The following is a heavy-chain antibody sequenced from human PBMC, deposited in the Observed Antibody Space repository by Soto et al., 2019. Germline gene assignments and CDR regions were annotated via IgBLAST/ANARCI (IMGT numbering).Heavy chain of an antibody. V-gene: IGHV4-34*01. D-gene: IGHD2-2*01. J-gene: IGHJ5*02. CDR3: AGTPWDIVVVPAAMTSWFDP. CDR1: GGSFSGYY. CDR2: INHSGST. Sequence: ASETLSLTCAVYGGSFSGYYWSWIRQPPGKGLEWIGEINHSGSTNYNPSLKSRVTISVDTSKNQFSLKLSSVTAADTAVYYCAGTPWDIVVVPAAMTSWFDPWGKGTLVTVSS.